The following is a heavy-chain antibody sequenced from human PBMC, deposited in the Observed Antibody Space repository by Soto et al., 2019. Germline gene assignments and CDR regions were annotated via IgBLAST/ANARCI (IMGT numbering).Heavy chain of an antibody. V-gene: IGHV1-8*01. Sequence: ASVKVSCKASGYTFTSYDINWVRQATGQGLEWMGWMNPNSGNTGYAQKFQGRVTMTRNTSISTAYMELSSLRSEDTAVYYCARDSCSSTSCYSDYWGQGTLVTVSS. CDR2: MNPNSGNT. CDR3: ARDSCSSTSCYSDY. D-gene: IGHD2-2*01. J-gene: IGHJ4*02. CDR1: GYTFTSYD.